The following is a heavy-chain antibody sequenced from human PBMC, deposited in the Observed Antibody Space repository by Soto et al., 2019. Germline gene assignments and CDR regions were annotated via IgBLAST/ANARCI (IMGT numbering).Heavy chain of an antibody. CDR2: ISYDGSNK. CDR3: ARDGSAAGTNYFDY. D-gene: IGHD6-13*01. V-gene: IGHV3-30-3*01. Sequence: GGSLRLSCAASGFTFSSYAMHWVRQAPGKGLEWVEVISYDGSNKYYADSVKGRFTISRDNSKNTLYLQMNSLRAEDTAVYYCARDGSAAGTNYFDYWGQGTLVTVSS. CDR1: GFTFSSYA. J-gene: IGHJ4*02.